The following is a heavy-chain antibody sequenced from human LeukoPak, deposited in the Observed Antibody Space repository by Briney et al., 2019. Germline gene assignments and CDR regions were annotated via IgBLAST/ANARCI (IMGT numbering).Heavy chain of an antibody. D-gene: IGHD6-13*01. CDR2: IYYSGST. CDR1: GGSISSYY. CDR3: ARDDEAGDYFDY. J-gene: IGHJ4*02. V-gene: IGHV4-59*01. Sequence: PSETLSLTCTVSGGSISSYYWSWIRQPPGKGLEWIGYIYYSGSTNYNPSLKSRVTISVDTSKNQFSLKLSSVTAADTAVYYCARDDEAGDYFDYWGRGTLVTVSS.